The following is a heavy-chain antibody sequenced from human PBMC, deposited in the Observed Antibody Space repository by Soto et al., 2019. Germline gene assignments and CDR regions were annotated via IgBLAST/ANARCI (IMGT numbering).Heavy chain of an antibody. J-gene: IGHJ4*02. CDR1: GDSISSINW. CDR3: ARGYDYDSGGYLFDY. D-gene: IGHD3-22*01. V-gene: IGHV4-4*02. CDR2: IYYSGST. Sequence: SETLSLTCGVSGDSISSINWWSWVRQHPGKGPEWIGHIYYSGSTYYNPSLKSRVTISLDMSKNQFSLKLTSVSAADTAVYYCARGYDYDSGGYLFDYWGQGTLVTVSS.